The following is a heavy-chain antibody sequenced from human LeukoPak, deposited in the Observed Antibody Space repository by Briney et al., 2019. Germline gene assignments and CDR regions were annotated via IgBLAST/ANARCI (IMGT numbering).Heavy chain of an antibody. CDR2: ITTYNGNT. CDR3: ARVGWDPAP. Sequence: ASMKVSCKASGYTFTSYGITWVRQAPGQGLECMGYITTYNGNTNYAEKFQGRVSMTTDTSTSTAYMELKSLRSDDTAVYYCARVGWDPAPWGQGTLVTVSS. J-gene: IGHJ5*02. CDR1: GYTFTSYG. V-gene: IGHV1-18*01. D-gene: IGHD1-26*01.